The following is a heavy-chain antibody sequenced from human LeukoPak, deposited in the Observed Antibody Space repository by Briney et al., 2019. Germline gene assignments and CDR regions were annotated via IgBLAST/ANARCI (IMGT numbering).Heavy chain of an antibody. CDR2: ISTSSTTI. V-gene: IGHV3-48*03. D-gene: IGHD1-7*01. J-gene: IGHJ4*02. CDR1: GFTFRQYE. CDR3: ARDEGSWNYEY. Sequence: GGSLRLSCAGSGFTFRQYEMNWVRQAPGKGLEWISYISTSSTTIYYADSVKSRFTISRDDAKNSLYLQMNSLRAEDTAVYYCARDEGSWNYEYWGQGTLVTVSS.